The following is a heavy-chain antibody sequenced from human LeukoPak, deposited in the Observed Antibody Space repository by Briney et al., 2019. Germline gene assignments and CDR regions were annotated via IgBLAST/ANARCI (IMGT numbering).Heavy chain of an antibody. CDR3: AASPDYYDSSGYSYYFDY. CDR1: GFTFTSSA. Sequence: SVKVSCRASGFTFTSSAVQWVRQARGQRLEWIGWIVVGSGNTNYAQKFQERVTITRDMSTSTAYMELSSLRSEDTAVYYCAASPDYYDSSGYSYYFDYWGQGTLVTVSS. D-gene: IGHD3-22*01. V-gene: IGHV1-58*01. CDR2: IVVGSGNT. J-gene: IGHJ4*02.